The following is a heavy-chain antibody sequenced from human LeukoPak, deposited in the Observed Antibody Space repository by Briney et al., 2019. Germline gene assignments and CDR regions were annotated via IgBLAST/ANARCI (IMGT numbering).Heavy chain of an antibody. J-gene: IGHJ4*02. CDR1: GFTFRSYE. D-gene: IGHD1-20*01. CDR2: ISSSGSTI. Sequence: GGSLRLSCAASGFTFRSYEMNWVRPAPGKGLEWVSYISSSGSTIYYADSVKGRFTLSRDNATNSLYMQMNSMRAEDTAVYYCARDPHITGKGVYFFDYWRQRPLVTVPS. V-gene: IGHV3-48*03. CDR3: ARDPHITGKGVYFFDY.